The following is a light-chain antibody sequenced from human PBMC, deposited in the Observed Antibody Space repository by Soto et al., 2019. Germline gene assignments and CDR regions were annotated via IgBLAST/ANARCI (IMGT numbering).Light chain of an antibody. CDR1: QSVNNY. CDR2: DAS. V-gene: IGKV1-33*01. Sequence: DIQMTQSPSSLSASVGDRVTITCRASQSVNNYLTWYQQKSGKAPDRLIYDASDLETGVPSRFSGSGSGTDFTFTISSLQPEDIATYYCQQYDNLPLTFGGGTKVDI. J-gene: IGKJ4*01. CDR3: QQYDNLPLT.